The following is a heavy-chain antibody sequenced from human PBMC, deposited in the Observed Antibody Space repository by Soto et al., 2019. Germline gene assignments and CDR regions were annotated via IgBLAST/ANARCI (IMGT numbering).Heavy chain of an antibody. V-gene: IGHV4-30-2*03. Sequence: PSETLSLTCAVSGGSISSGGYSWSWIRQPPGKGLEWIGYIYSSGSTDYNPSLNSRVTISMDTSNNHVSLKLVSVTAADTAVYYCARHPSDFWFDPWGQGTLVTVSS. D-gene: IGHD2-21*02. J-gene: IGHJ5*02. CDR3: ARHPSDFWFDP. CDR2: IYSSGST. CDR1: GGSISSGGYS.